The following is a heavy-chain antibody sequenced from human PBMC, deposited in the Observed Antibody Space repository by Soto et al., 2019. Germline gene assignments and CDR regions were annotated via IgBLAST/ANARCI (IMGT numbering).Heavy chain of an antibody. D-gene: IGHD3-16*01. J-gene: IGHJ6*02. V-gene: IGHV1-18*01. CDR1: GYSFTRYG. Sequence: QVQLVQSGAEVKKPGASVKVSCKASGYSFTRYGISWVRQAPGQGLEWMGWISGYNANTNYPENLQXXXTXXTDTSTSTAYMGVRNLISDDTAVYYCARMGDVPYYYYGLDVWGQGTTVTVSS. CDR3: ARMGDVPYYYYGLDV. CDR2: ISGYNANT.